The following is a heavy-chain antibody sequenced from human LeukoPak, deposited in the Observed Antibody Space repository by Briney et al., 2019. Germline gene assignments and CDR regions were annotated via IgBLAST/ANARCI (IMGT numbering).Heavy chain of an antibody. CDR3: ARADRVGATNWFDP. J-gene: IGHJ5*02. CDR1: GGSISSYY. V-gene: IGHV4-59*08. CDR2: IYYSGST. Sequence: PSETLSLTCTVSGGSISSYYWSWIRQPPGKGLEWIGYIYYSGSTNYNPSLKSRVTISIDTSKNQFSLKLSSVTAADTAVYYCARADRVGATNWFDPWGQGTLVTVSS. D-gene: IGHD1-26*01.